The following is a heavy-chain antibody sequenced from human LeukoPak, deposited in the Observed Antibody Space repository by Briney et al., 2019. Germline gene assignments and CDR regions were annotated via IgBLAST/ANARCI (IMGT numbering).Heavy chain of an antibody. CDR2: ISSGTTYI. V-gene: IGHV3-21*01. CDR3: ARSSDRYGMDV. D-gene: IGHD2-15*01. Sequence: GGSLRLSCAASGFTFSSFGMNWVRQAPGKGLEWVSSISSGTTYIYYADSVKGRFTTSRDNAKNSLYLQMNSLRAEDMAVYFCARSSDRYGMDVWGQGTTVTVSS. CDR1: GFTFSSFG. J-gene: IGHJ6*02.